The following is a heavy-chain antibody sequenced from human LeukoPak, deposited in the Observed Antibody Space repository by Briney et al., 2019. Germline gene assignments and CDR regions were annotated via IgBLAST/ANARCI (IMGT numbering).Heavy chain of an antibody. J-gene: IGHJ4*02. CDR1: GFTFSSYG. V-gene: IGHV3-30*02. D-gene: IGHD6-13*01. CDR3: AKEWEGSSCTDY. CDR2: IRYDGSNK. Sequence: GGSLRLSCAASGFTFSSYGMHWVRQAPGKGLEWVAFIRYDGSNKYYVDSVKGRFTISRDNSKNTLYLQMNSLRAEDTAVYYCAKEWEGSSCTDYWGQGTLVTVSS.